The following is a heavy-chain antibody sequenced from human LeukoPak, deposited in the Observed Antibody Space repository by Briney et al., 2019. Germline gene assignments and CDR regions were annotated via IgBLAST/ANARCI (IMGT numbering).Heavy chain of an antibody. J-gene: IGHJ4*02. V-gene: IGHV3-48*03. D-gene: IGHD1-26*01. CDR2: ISSSGSTI. Sequence: GGSLRLSCAASGFTFSSYEMNWVRQAPGKGLEWVSYISSSGSTIYYADSVKGRFTISRDNAKNSLYLQMSSLRAEDTAVYYCARDQSGSYSYWGQGILVTVSS. CDR1: GFTFSSYE. CDR3: ARDQSGSYSY.